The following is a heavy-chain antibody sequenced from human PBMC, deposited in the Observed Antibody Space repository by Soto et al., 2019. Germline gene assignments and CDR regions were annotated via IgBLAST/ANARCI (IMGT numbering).Heavy chain of an antibody. V-gene: IGHV4-4*07. CDR2: IHTGGTT. CDR3: ARISRGPIR. J-gene: IGHJ4*02. CDR1: GGSISGFY. Sequence: KPSETLSLTCTVSGGSISGFYWNWFRQPAGKGLEWIGRIHTGGTTNYKPSLRSRVTMSVDTSKNQFSLKLTSVTAADTAVYYCARISRGPIRWGQGTLVTVSS.